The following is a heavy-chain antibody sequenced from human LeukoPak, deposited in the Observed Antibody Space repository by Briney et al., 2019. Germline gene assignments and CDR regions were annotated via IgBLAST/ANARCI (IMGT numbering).Heavy chain of an antibody. CDR1: GFSLITSGMC. D-gene: IGHD6-13*01. CDR2: IDWDGDK. Sequence: SGPALVKPTQTLTLTCTFSGFSLITSGMCVSWIRQPPGKALEWLARIDWDGDKYYNTSLKTRLTISKDTSKNQVVLTMTNMDHVDTATYYCARIRGSRYYFDYWGQGTLVTVSS. V-gene: IGHV2-70*11. J-gene: IGHJ4*02. CDR3: ARIRGSRYYFDY.